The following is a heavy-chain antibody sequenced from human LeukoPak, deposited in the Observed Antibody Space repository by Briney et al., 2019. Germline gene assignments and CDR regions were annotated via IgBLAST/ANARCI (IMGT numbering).Heavy chain of an antibody. J-gene: IGHJ6*02. CDR1: GYTFTSYD. CDR3: ARSRSASLTIFGVVIIDYYYGMDV. V-gene: IGHV1-8*01. Sequence: ASVKVSCKASGYTFTSYDINWVRQATGQGLEWMGWMNPNSGNTGYAQKFQGRVTMTRNTSISTAYMELSSLRSEDTAVYNCARSRSASLTIFGVVIIDYYYGMDVWGQGTTVTVSS. CDR2: MNPNSGNT. D-gene: IGHD3-3*01.